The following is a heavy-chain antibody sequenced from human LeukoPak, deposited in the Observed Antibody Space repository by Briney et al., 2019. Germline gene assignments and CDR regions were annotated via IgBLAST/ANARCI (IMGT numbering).Heavy chain of an antibody. CDR3: ARGGRDGYI. D-gene: IGHD5-24*01. CDR2: IYYSGST. J-gene: IGHJ4*02. CDR1: GGSISSSSYY. V-gene: IGHV4-39*01. Sequence: PSETLSLTCTVSGGSISSSSYYWGWIRQPPGKGLEWIGSIYYSGSTYYNPSLKSRVTISVDTSKNQFSLKLSSVTAADTAVYYCARGGRDGYIWGQGTLVTVSS.